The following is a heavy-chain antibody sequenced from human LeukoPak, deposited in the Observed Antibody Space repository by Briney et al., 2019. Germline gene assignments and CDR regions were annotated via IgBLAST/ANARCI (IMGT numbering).Heavy chain of an antibody. Sequence: GGSLRLSCTASGSTFSTYAMSWVRQAPGKGLEWFSAITGGGDDTYYADSVKGRFTISRDNPENTLYLQMNSLRVEDTAVYYCAKGSSSSRPYYFDCWGQGALVTVSS. D-gene: IGHD6-6*01. CDR1: GSTFSTYA. J-gene: IGHJ4*02. CDR3: AKGSSSSRPYYFDC. CDR2: ITGGGDDT. V-gene: IGHV3-23*01.